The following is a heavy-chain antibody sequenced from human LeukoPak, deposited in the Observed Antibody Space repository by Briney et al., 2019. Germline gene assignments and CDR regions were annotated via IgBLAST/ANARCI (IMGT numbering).Heavy chain of an antibody. V-gene: IGHV4-31*03. CDR2: IYYSGST. CDR1: GGSISSGGYY. CDR3: ARANDYGGTLDY. D-gene: IGHD4-23*01. Sequence: SETLSLTCTVSGGSISSGGYYWSWIRQHPGKGLEWIWYIYYSGSTYYNPSLKSRVTISVDTSKNQFSLKLSSVTAADTAVYYCARANDYGGTLDYWGQGTLVTVSS. J-gene: IGHJ4*02.